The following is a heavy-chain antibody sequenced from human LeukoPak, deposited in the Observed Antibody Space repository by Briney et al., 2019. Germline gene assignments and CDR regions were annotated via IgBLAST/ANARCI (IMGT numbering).Heavy chain of an antibody. CDR3: AKDVSSSWFEVFPDY. CDR1: GFTFDDYA. Sequence: GGSLRLSCAASGFTFDDYAMHWLRQAPGKGLEWVSGISWNSGSIGYADSVKGRFTISRDNAKNSLYLQMNSLRAEDTALYYCAKDVSSSWFEVFPDYWGQGTLVTVSS. CDR2: ISWNSGSI. D-gene: IGHD6-13*01. V-gene: IGHV3-9*01. J-gene: IGHJ4*02.